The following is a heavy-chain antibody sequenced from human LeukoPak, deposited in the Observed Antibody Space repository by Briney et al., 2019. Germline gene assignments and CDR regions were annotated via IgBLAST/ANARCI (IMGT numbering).Heavy chain of an antibody. CDR3: ASLRYLGYCSSTSCATPEYFQH. Sequence: SETLSLTCTVSGGSISSSSYYWGWIRQPPGKGLEWIGSIYYSGSTYYNPSLKSRVTISVDTSKNRFSLKLSSVTAADTAVYYCASLRYLGYCSSTSCATPEYFQHWGQGTLVTVSS. D-gene: IGHD2-2*01. CDR2: IYYSGST. V-gene: IGHV4-39*07. CDR1: GGSISSSSYY. J-gene: IGHJ1*01.